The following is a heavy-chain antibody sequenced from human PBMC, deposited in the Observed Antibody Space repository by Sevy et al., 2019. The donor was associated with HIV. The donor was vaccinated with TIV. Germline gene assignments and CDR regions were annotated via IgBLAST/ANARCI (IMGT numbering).Heavy chain of an antibody. V-gene: IGHV1-3*01. D-gene: IGHD3-10*01. J-gene: IGHJ4*02. Sequence: ASVKVSCKASGYTFTSYAMHWVRQAPGQRLEWMGWINAGNGNKKYSHKFQGRVTITRDTSASTAYMELSSLRSEDTAVYYCARDASTMVRGVIIKGAAFDYWGQGTLVTVSS. CDR3: ARDASTMVRGVIIKGAAFDY. CDR1: GYTFTSYA. CDR2: INAGNGNK.